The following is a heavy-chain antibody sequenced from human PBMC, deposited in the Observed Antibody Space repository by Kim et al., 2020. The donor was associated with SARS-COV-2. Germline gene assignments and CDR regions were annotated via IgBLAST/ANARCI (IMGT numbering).Heavy chain of an antibody. V-gene: IGHV4-59*08. Sequence: SETLSLTCTVSGGSISSYYWSWIRQPLGKGLEWIGYIYYSGSTNYNPSLKSRVTISVDTSKNQFSLKLSSVTAADTAVYYCARLVPDYYDSSGLDYWGQGTLVTVSS. CDR3: ARLVPDYYDSSGLDY. CDR1: GGSISSYY. D-gene: IGHD3-22*01. CDR2: IYYSGST. J-gene: IGHJ4*02.